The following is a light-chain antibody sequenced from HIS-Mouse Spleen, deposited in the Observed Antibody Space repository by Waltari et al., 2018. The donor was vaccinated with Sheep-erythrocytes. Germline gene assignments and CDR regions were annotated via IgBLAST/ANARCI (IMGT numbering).Light chain of an antibody. CDR2: DAS. CDR3: QQYDNLLT. J-gene: IGKJ4*01. CDR1: QDISNY. V-gene: IGKV1-33*01. Sequence: IQMTQSPSSLSASVGDRVNITCQASQDISNYLNWYQQKPGKAPKLLIYDASNLETGVPSRFSGSGSGTDFTFTISSLQPEDIATYYCQQYDNLLTFGGGTKVEIK.